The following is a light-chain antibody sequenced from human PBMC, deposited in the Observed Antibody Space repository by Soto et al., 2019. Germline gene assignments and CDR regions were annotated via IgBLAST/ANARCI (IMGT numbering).Light chain of an antibody. J-gene: IGLJ3*02. CDR1: SSDIGSHNF. Sequence: QSALTQPASVSGSPGQSITISCTGTSSDIGSHNFVSWHQQHPVKAPKFIIYGVSNRPSGVSHRFSGSKSGNTASLTISGLQADDDADYYCSSYTSTYIWVFGGGTKLTVL. V-gene: IGLV2-14*01. CDR3: SSYTSTYIWV. CDR2: GVS.